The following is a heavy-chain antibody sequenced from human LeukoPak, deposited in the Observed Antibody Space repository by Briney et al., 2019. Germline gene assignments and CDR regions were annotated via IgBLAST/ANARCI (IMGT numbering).Heavy chain of an antibody. Sequence: SETLSLTCTVSGGSTSSYYWSWIRQPPGKGLEWIGYIYYSGSTNYNPSLKSRVTIPVDTSKNQFSLKLSSVTAADTAVYYCASTEMGYCSSTSCYSFDYWGQGTLVTVSS. CDR2: IYYSGST. CDR3: ASTEMGYCSSTSCYSFDY. J-gene: IGHJ4*02. CDR1: GGSTSSYY. V-gene: IGHV4-59*08. D-gene: IGHD2-2*02.